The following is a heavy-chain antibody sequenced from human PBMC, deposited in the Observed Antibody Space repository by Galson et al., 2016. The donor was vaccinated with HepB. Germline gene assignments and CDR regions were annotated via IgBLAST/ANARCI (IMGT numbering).Heavy chain of an antibody. J-gene: IGHJ4*02. CDR2: IYKTGNT. V-gene: IGHV4-59*01. D-gene: IGHD2-21*02. Sequence: RQPPGKELEWIGYIYKTGNTNYSPSLKSRVTVSVDTSKNQFSLELRSMTAADTAIYYCARGVTGTPYFDFWGQGALVTVSS. CDR3: ARGVTGTPYFDF.